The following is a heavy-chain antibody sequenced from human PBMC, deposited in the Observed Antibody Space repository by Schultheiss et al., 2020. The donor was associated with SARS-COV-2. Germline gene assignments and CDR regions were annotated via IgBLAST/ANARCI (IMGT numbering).Heavy chain of an antibody. CDR1: GFTFSSYA. J-gene: IGHJ6*02. CDR3: ARDGAPHSTLTYYYYGMDV. D-gene: IGHD2-2*01. V-gene: IGHV3-21*01. CDR2: ISGSGGGT. Sequence: GGSLRLSCSASGFTFSSYAMHWVRQAPGKGLEWVSAISGSGGGTYYADSVKGRFTISRDNAKNSLYLQMNSLRAEDTAVYYCARDGAPHSTLTYYYYGMDVWGQGTTVTVSS.